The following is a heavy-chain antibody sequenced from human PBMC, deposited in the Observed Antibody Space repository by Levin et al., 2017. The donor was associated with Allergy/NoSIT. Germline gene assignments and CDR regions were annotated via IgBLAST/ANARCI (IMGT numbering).Heavy chain of an antibody. J-gene: IGHJ2*01. Sequence: SCAASGFTFSRYDIHWVRQVPGKRLEWVSGTVPAGGTSYADSVKGRFTISRENAQNSLSLQMNSLRAGDTAVYYCAREYVDPGHWYFDLWGRGTLVTVSS. D-gene: IGHD3-9*01. CDR3: AREYVDPGHWYFDL. V-gene: IGHV3-13*01. CDR2: TVPAGGT. CDR1: GFTFSRYD.